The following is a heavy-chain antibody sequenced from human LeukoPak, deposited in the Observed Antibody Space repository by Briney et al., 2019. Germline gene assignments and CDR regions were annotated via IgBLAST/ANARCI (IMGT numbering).Heavy chain of an antibody. CDR2: IIPIFGTA. J-gene: IGHJ4*02. Sequence: GASVKVSCKASGYTFTSYGISWVRQAPGQGLEWMGGIIPIFGTANYAQKFQGRVTITTDESTSTAYMELSSLRSEDTAVYYCARRNPTDSYGYFDYWGQGTLVTVSS. CDR1: GYTFTSYG. D-gene: IGHD5-18*01. CDR3: ARRNPTDSYGYFDY. V-gene: IGHV1-69*05.